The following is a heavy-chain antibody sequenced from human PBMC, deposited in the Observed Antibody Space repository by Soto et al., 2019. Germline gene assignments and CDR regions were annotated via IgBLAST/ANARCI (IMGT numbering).Heavy chain of an antibody. CDR1: GFAFNTYS. J-gene: IGHJ4*02. Sequence: PGGSLRLSCAASGFAFNTYSMHWVRQAPGRGLEWVAVISYDGSNKFYADSVKGRFTISRDNSKNTLYLEMNSLRGEDTAVYYCAKVSPMGYFFDFWGPGTLVTVSS. CDR3: AKVSPMGYFFDF. V-gene: IGHV3-30-3*01. CDR2: ISYDGSNK.